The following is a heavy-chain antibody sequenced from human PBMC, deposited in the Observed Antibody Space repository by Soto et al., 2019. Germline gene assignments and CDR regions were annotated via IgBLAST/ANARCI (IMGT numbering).Heavy chain of an antibody. D-gene: IGHD3-3*01. V-gene: IGHV1-69*13. CDR2: IIPIFGTA. CDR3: ARDRRSRWSGYYVYYFDY. J-gene: IGHJ4*02. Sequence: SVMVSCKASGGTFSSYAISWVRQAPGQGLEWMGGIIPIFGTANYAQKFQGRVTITADESTSTAYMELSSLRSEDTAVYYCARDRRSRWSGYYVYYFDYWGQGTLVTVSS. CDR1: GGTFSSYA.